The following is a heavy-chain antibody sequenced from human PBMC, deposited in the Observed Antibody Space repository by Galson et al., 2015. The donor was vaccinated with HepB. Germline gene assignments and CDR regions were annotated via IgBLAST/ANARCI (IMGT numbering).Heavy chain of an antibody. CDR1: GFTFSSYA. J-gene: IGHJ4*02. CDR3: AKGPSGIDVVVTATPDY. V-gene: IGHV3-23*01. Sequence: SLRLSCADSGFTFSSYAMSWVRQAPGKGLEWVSAISGSGGSTYYADSVKGRFTISRDNSKNTLYLQMNSLRAEDTAVYYCAKGPSGIDVVVTATPDYWGQGTLVTVSS. CDR2: ISGSGGST. D-gene: IGHD2-21*02.